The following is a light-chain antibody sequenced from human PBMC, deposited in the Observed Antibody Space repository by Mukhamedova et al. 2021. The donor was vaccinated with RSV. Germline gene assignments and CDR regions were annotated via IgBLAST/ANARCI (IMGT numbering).Light chain of an antibody. CDR1: QSVSSN. J-gene: IGKJ3*01. CDR2: GAS. V-gene: IGKV3-15*01. CDR3: QQYNNWPPST. Sequence: GERATLSCRASQSVSSNLAWYQQKPGQAPRLLIYGASTRATGIPARFSGSGSGTEFTLTISSMQSEDFAVYYCQQYNNWPPSTFG.